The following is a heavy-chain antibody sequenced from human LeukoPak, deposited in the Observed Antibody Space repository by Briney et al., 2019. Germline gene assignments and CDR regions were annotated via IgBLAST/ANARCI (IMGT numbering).Heavy chain of an antibody. D-gene: IGHD3-22*01. V-gene: IGHV3-48*03. Sequence: GGSLRLSCAASGFIFSNYEMNWVRQAPGQGLEWFLYISSSDNTIYYTDSVKGRFTISRDNAKNSLYLQMNSLRAEDTAVYYCAKYYYDSSGYYSYWGQGTLVTVSS. CDR3: AKYYYDSSGYYSY. J-gene: IGHJ4*02. CDR1: GFIFSNYE. CDR2: ISSSDNTI.